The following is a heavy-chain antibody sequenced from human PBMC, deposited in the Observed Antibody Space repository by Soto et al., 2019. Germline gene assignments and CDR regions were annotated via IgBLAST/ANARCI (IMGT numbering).Heavy chain of an antibody. CDR1: GFSFTAYI. J-gene: IGHJ4*02. CDR2: ISVSGDKT. Sequence: EVHLLESGGDLVQPGGSLRLSCAASGFSFTAYIMSWFRQAPGQGLEWVSAISVSGDKTYYADSVKGRFTISRDDAKNTLYLQLNSLRVDDTAIYYCAKGWWLDDCGQGTLVTVSS. V-gene: IGHV3-23*01. CDR3: AKGWWLDD. D-gene: IGHD2-15*01.